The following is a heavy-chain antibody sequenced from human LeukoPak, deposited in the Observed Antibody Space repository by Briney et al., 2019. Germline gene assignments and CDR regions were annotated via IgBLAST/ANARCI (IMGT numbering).Heavy chain of an antibody. V-gene: IGHV3-11*05. CDR3: ARDVYYDSSGYYPDAFDI. CDR1: GFTFSDYY. Sequence: GGSLRLSCAASGFTFSDYYISWIRQAPGKGLEWVSYISSSSSYTNYADSVKGRFTISRDNAKNSLYLQMNSLRAEDTAVYYCARDVYYDSSGYYPDAFDIWGQGTMVTVSS. D-gene: IGHD3-22*01. J-gene: IGHJ3*02. CDR2: ISSSSSYT.